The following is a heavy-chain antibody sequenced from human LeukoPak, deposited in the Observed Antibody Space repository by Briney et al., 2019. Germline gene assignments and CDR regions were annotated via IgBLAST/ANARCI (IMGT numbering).Heavy chain of an antibody. D-gene: IGHD7-27*01. CDR3: ARARSRYLTGNDAFDI. CDR2: ISAYNGNT. Sequence: GASVKVSCKASGYTFTSYGISWVRQAPGQGLEWMGWISAYNGNTNYAQKFQGRVTITADESTSTAYMGLSSLRSEDTAVYYCARARSRYLTGNDAFDIWGQGTMVTVSS. J-gene: IGHJ3*02. CDR1: GYTFTSYG. V-gene: IGHV1-18*01.